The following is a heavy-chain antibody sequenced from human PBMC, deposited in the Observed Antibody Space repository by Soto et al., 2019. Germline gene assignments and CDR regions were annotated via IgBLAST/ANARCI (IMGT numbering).Heavy chain of an antibody. CDR1: GFTFNTFG. V-gene: IGHV3-30*03. Sequence: QAQLVESGGGVVLPGRSLRLSCAASGFTFNTFGMHWVRQAPGKGLEWVAVITYDGSDKYYSDSVRGRFTISRDNSMNTLYLQMNSLRTEDTAVYYCARSPVFYCSSYHCYKYDFDYWGQGTLVTVSS. J-gene: IGHJ4*02. CDR3: ARSPVFYCSSYHCYKYDFDY. CDR2: ITYDGSDK. D-gene: IGHD2-2*01.